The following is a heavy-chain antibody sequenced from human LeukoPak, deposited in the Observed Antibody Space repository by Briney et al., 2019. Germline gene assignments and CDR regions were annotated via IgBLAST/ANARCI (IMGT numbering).Heavy chain of an antibody. CDR1: GFTFSRYW. Sequence: GGSLRLSCAASGFTFSRYWMHWVRHAPGKGLVWVALINSDGSGTTYADSVKGRFTISRDNAKNTLYLQMNRLRAEDTAVYYCARDSIAAAGDLDYWGQGTLVTVSS. CDR2: INSDGSGT. J-gene: IGHJ4*02. CDR3: ARDSIAAAGDLDY. D-gene: IGHD6-13*01. V-gene: IGHV3-74*01.